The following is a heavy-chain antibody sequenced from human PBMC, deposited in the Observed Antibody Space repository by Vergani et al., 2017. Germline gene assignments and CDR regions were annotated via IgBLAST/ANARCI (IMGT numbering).Heavy chain of an antibody. J-gene: IGHJ4*02. CDR2: IIPILGTA. Sequence: QVQLVQSGAEVKKPGASVKVSCKASGYTFTSYGISWVRQAPGQGLEWMGRIIPILGTANYAQKFQGRVTITADESTSTAYMELSSLRSEDTAVYYCARDPLPLCGMDVWGQGTLVTVSS. V-gene: IGHV1-69*11. D-gene: IGHD3-16*01. CDR3: ARDPLPLCGMDV. CDR1: GYTFTSYG.